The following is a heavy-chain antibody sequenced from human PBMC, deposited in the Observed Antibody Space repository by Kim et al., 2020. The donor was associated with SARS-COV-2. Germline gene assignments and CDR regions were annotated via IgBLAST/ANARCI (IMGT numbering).Heavy chain of an antibody. CDR2: INPNSGGT. D-gene: IGHD6-13*01. J-gene: IGHJ6*02. V-gene: IGHV1-2*04. CDR1: GYTFTGYY. CDR3: ARVGPSDSSWYPMDV. Sequence: ASVKVSCKASGYTFTGYYMHWVRQAPGQGLEWMGWINPNSGGTNYAQKFQGWVTMTRDTSISTAYMELSRLRSDDTAVYYCARVGPSDSSWYPMDVWGQGTTVTVSS.